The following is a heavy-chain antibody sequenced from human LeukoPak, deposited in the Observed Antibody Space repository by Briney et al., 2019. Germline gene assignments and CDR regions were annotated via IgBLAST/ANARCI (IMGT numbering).Heavy chain of an antibody. CDR1: GGSISSGDYY. J-gene: IGHJ4*02. Sequence: SETLSLTCTVSGGSISSGDYYWSWIRQPPGKGLEWIGYIYYSGSTYYNPSLKSRVTISVDTSKNQFSLKLSSVTAADTAVYYSARLGDILTGYYFDYWGQGTLVTVSS. CDR3: ARLGDILTGYYFDY. V-gene: IGHV4-30-4*02. CDR2: IYYSGST. D-gene: IGHD3-9*01.